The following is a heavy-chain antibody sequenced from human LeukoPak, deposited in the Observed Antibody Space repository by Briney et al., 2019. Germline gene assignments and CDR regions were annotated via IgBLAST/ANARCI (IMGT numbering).Heavy chain of an antibody. CDR2: INPNSGGT. Sequence: GASVKVSCKASGYTFTGYYMHWVRQAPGQGLEWMGWINPNSGGTNYAQKFQSRVTMTRDTSISTTYMELSRLRSDDTAVYYCARNFDWLLLDAFDIWGQGTMVTVSS. J-gene: IGHJ3*02. D-gene: IGHD3-9*01. CDR1: GYTFTGYY. CDR3: ARNFDWLLLDAFDI. V-gene: IGHV1-2*02.